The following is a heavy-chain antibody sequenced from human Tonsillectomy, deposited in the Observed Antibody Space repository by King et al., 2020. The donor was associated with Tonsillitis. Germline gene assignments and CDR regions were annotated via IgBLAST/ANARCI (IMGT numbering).Heavy chain of an antibody. V-gene: IGHV5-51*01. CDR3: ARRGAGGGAAEEYFQH. CDR1: GYSFTSYW. D-gene: IGHD3-16*01. Sequence: EVQLVESGAEVKKPGESLKISCKGSGYSFTSYWIGWVRQMPGKGLEWMGIIYPVDSDTRYSPSFQGQVTISADKSISPAYLQWSSLRASDSAMYYCARRGAGGGAAEEYFQHWGQGTLVTVSS. J-gene: IGHJ1*01. CDR2: IYPVDSDT.